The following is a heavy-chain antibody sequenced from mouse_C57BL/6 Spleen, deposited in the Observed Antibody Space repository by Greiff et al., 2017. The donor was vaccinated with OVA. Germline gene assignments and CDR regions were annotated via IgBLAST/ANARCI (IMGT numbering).Heavy chain of an antibody. CDR1: GFTFSNYW. CDR2: IRLKSDNYAT. CDR3: TDESLGSTFDY. Sequence: EVHLVESGGGLVQPGGSMKLSCVASGFTFSNYWMNWVRQSPEKGLEWVAQIRLKSDNYATHYAESVKGRFTISRDDSKSSVYLQMNNLRAEDTGIYYCTDESLGSTFDYWGQGTTLTVSS. V-gene: IGHV6-3*01. J-gene: IGHJ2*01. D-gene: IGHD1-1*01.